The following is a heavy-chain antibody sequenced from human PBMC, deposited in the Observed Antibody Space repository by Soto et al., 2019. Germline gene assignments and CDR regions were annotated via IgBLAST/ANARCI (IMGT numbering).Heavy chain of an antibody. CDR3: ARDRIVAVPAGHDVFDF. D-gene: IGHD2-2*01. V-gene: IGHV1-18*01. CDR1: GYTFTSFG. J-gene: IGHJ3*01. CDR2: ISTYNDNT. Sequence: QVQLVQSGAEVQKPGASVKVSCKTSGYTFTSFGISWVRQAPGQGLEWMAWISTYNDNTKFAKRLQGRVTLSTDTSTSTVYMELRSLRSDDPAVYYCARDRIVAVPAGHDVFDFWGQGTMVTVSS.